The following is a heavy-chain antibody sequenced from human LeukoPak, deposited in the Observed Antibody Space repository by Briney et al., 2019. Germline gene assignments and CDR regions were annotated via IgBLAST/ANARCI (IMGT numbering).Heavy chain of an antibody. CDR3: AIATTGRGAFGS. CDR2: TNEAGGDK. V-gene: IGHV3-7*01. Sequence: PGGSLRLSCAASGFTFSDFWMSWVRQAPGKGLECVASTNEAGGDKLYVDSVKGRFTISRDNFKNSLSLQMNSLTAEDTAIYYCAIATTGRGAFGSWGQGTLVSVSS. J-gene: IGHJ4*02. D-gene: IGHD1-1*01. CDR1: GFTFSDFW.